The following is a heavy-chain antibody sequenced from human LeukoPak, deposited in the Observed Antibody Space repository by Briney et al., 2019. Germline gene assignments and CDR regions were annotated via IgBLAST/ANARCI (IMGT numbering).Heavy chain of an antibody. V-gene: IGHV4-30-4*07. CDR1: GGSISSGGYS. J-gene: IGHJ4*02. CDR2: IYYSGST. D-gene: IGHD3-10*01. Sequence: PSETLSLTCAVSGGSISSGGYSWSWIRQPPGKGLEWIGYIYYSGSTYYNPSLKSRVTISVDTSKNQFSLKLSSVTAADTAVYYCARGSEQDVHFDYWGQGTLVTVSS. CDR3: ARGSEQDVHFDY.